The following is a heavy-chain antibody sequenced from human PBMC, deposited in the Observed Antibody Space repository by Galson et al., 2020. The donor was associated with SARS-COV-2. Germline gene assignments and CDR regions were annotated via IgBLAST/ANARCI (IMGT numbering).Heavy chain of an antibody. Sequence: ETSETLSLTCSVSDGPISSSYWSWIRQHPGKGLEWIGYISYSGSANYNPSLRSRVTISVDLSKNQFSLKVTSVTAADTAVYYCARDPAPLYGDNYYYGMDVWGRGTTVTVSS. J-gene: IGHJ6*02. CDR3: ARDPAPLYGDNYYYGMDV. V-gene: IGHV4-59*01. D-gene: IGHD4-17*01. CDR2: ISYSGSA. CDR1: DGPISSSY.